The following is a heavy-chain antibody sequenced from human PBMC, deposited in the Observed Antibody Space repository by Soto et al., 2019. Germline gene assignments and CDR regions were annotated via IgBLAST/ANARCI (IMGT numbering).Heavy chain of an antibody. CDR1: GGTFSSYA. CDR3: ARDRYYDSSGYYYDWYFDL. Sequence: QVPLVQSGAEVKKPGSSVKVSCKASGGTFSSYAISWVRQAPGQGLEWMGGIIPIFGTANYAQKFQGRVTITADESTSTAYMELSSLRSEDTAVYYCARDRYYDSSGYYYDWYFDLWGRGTLVTVSS. J-gene: IGHJ2*01. CDR2: IIPIFGTA. V-gene: IGHV1-69*01. D-gene: IGHD3-22*01.